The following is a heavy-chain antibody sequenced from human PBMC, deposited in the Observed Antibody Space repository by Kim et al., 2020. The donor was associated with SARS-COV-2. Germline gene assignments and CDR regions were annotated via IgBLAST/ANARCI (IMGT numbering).Heavy chain of an antibody. J-gene: IGHJ6*02. D-gene: IGHD5-18*01. CDR1: GFTFSSYA. V-gene: IGHV3-30*04. CDR3: ARDRGIQLWPSIWYYDGMDV. CDR2: ISYDGSNK. Sequence: GGSLRLSCAASGFTFSSYAMHWVRQAPGKGLEWVAVISYDGSNKYYADSVKGRFTISRDNSKNTLYLQMNSLRAEDTAVYYCARDRGIQLWPSIWYYDGMDVWGQGTTVPVSS.